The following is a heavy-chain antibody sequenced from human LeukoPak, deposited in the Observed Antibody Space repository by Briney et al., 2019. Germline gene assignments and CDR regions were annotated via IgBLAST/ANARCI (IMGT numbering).Heavy chain of an antibody. CDR2: IIPIFGIA. J-gene: IGHJ6*03. CDR1: GGTFSSNA. V-gene: IGHV1-69*10. D-gene: IGHD3-22*01. Sequence: GASVKVSCKPSGGTFSSNAISWVRQAPGQGLEWMGGIIPIFGIANYAQKLQDRVTITADKSTSTAYMELSSLRSEDTAVYYCARQGPTYYDSSGYYYAEDYYMDVWGKGTTVTVSS. CDR3: ARQGPTYYDSSGYYYAEDYYMDV.